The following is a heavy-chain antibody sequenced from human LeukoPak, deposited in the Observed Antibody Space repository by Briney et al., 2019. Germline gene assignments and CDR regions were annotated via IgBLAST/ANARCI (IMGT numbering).Heavy chain of an antibody. CDR3: ARGRLVSSQPFDY. J-gene: IGHJ4*02. CDR1: GGSFSGYY. D-gene: IGHD6-6*01. CDR2: INHSGST. Sequence: ETLSLTCAVYGGSFSGYYWSWIRQPPGKGLEWIGEINHSGSTNYNPSLKSRVTISADTSKNQFSLKLSSVTAADTAVYYCARGRLVSSQPFDYWGQGTLVTVSS. V-gene: IGHV4-34*01.